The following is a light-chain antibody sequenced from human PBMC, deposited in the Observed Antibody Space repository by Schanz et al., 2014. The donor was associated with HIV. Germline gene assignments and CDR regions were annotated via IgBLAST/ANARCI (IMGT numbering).Light chain of an antibody. CDR1: NSNIGNNF. CDR3: AVWDNALRSVM. Sequence: QSVLTQPPSVSAAPGQKVTISCSGSNSNIGNNFVSWYRHLPGTAPKLLIFDNYQRPSEIPDRFSGSKSGASATLAITGLQTEDEAHYYCAVWDNALRSVMFGGGTKLTVL. CDR2: DNY. J-gene: IGLJ3*02. V-gene: IGLV1-51*01.